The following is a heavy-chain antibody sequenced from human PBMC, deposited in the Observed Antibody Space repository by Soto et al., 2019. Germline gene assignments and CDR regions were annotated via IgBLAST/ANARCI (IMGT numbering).Heavy chain of an antibody. CDR3: ARGLPEYNFDFWSGYYYYYGMDV. CDR2: MNPNSGNT. V-gene: IGHV1-8*01. CDR1: GYTFTSYD. J-gene: IGHJ6*02. D-gene: IGHD3-3*01. Sequence: GASVKVSCKASGYTFTSYDINWVRQVTGQGLEWMGWMNPNSGNTGYAQKFQGRVTMTRNTSISTAYMELSSLRSEDTAVYYCARGLPEYNFDFWSGYYYYYGMDVWGQGTTVTVSS.